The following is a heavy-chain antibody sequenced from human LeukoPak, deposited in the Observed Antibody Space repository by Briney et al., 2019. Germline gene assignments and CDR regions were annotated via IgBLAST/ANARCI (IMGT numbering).Heavy chain of an antibody. V-gene: IGHV1-2*02. J-gene: IGHJ4*02. CDR3: ARVLARYGNLNY. CDR2: INPNSGGT. Sequence: ASVKVSCKASGYTFTDYYIHWVRQAPGQGLEWMGWINPNSGGTNYTQKFQGRVTMTRDTSISTAYLELNRLTSDDTAVYYCARVLARYGNLNYWGQGILVTVSS. D-gene: IGHD1-14*01. CDR1: GYTFTDYY.